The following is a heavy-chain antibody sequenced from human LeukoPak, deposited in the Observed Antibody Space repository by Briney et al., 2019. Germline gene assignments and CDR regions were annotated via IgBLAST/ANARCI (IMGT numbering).Heavy chain of an antibody. CDR1: GYTFTCYY. CDR2: INPNSGGT. CDR3: ARSYYGSGSYYDYYYYGMDV. V-gene: IGHV1-2*06. D-gene: IGHD3-10*01. Sequence: ASVKVSCKASGYTFTCYYMHWVRQAPGQGLEWMGRINPNSGGTNYAQKFQGRVTMTRDTSISTAYMELSRLRSDDTAVYYCARSYYGSGSYYDYYYYGMDVWGQGTTVTVSS. J-gene: IGHJ6*02.